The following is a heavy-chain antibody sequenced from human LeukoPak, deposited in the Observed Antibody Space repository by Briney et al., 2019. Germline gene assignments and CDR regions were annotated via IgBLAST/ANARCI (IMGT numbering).Heavy chain of an antibody. J-gene: IGHJ4*02. V-gene: IGHV3-33*01. CDR3: ARELFSSGSCPDG. Sequence: GRSLRLSCSASGFTFSYYAIHWVRQAPGKGLEWVALIWSDGSNKYYADSVKGRITISRDNSKNTVYLQMNTLRAEDTAVYYCARELFSSGSCPDGWGQGTLVTVSS. CDR1: GFTFSYYA. CDR2: IWSDGSNK. D-gene: IGHD3-10*01.